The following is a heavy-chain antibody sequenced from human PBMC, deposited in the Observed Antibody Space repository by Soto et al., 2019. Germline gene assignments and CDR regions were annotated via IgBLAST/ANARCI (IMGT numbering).Heavy chain of an antibody. V-gene: IGHV1-3*01. D-gene: IGHD2-2*01. CDR2: INAGNGNT. CDR1: GYTFTSYA. J-gene: IGHJ4*02. Sequence: ASVKVSCKASGYTFTSYAMHWVRQAPGQRLEWMGWINAGNGNTKYSQKFQGRVTITRDTSASTAYMELSSLRSEDTAVCYCAIDPGVGYCSSTTCCSPPHYAYWGQGTLVTVAS. CDR3: AIDPGVGYCSSTTCCSPPHYAY.